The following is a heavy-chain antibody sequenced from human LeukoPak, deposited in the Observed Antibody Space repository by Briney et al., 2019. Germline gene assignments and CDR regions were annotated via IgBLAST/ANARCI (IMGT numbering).Heavy chain of an antibody. J-gene: IGHJ3*02. CDR1: GFTFSSYS. CDR2: ISSSSSTI. Sequence: SGGSLRLSCAASGFTFSSYSMNWVRQAPGKGLEWVSYISSSSSTIYYADSVKGRFTISRDNAKNSLYLQMNILRDEDTAVYYCARGSGAKYCGGDCYTGAFDIWGQGTMVTVSS. D-gene: IGHD2-21*02. V-gene: IGHV3-48*02. CDR3: ARGSGAKYCGGDCYTGAFDI.